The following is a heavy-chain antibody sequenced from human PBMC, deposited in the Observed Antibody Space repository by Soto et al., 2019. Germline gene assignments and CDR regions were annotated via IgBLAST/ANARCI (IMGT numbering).Heavy chain of an antibody. V-gene: IGHV4-34*01. CDR3: ARKQAKGAATE. CDR1: GGSFSGYY. D-gene: IGHD2-15*01. CDR2: INHSGST. J-gene: IGHJ4*02. Sequence: PSEILSLTCAVYGGSFSGYYWSWIRQPPGKGLEWIGEINHSGSTNYNPSLKSRVTISVDTSKNQFSLKLSSVTAADTAVYYCARKQAKGAATEWGQGTLVTVSS.